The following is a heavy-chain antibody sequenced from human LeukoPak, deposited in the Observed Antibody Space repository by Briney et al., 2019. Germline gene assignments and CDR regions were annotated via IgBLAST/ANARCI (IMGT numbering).Heavy chain of an antibody. V-gene: IGHV4-59*01. CDR3: ASNPYYGDYGAYWYFDL. CDR2: IYYSGST. J-gene: IGHJ2*01. CDR1: GGSISSYY. D-gene: IGHD4-17*01. Sequence: SXXLXLTCTVSGGSISSYYWSWIRQPPGKGVEWVGYIYYSGSTNYNPSLKRRVTISVETSKKQFSLKQRYVAAADTAVYYCASNPYYGDYGAYWYFDLWGRGTLVTVSS.